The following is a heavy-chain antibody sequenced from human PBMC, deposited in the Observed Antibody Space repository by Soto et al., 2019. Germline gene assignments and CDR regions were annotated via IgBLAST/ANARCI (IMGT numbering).Heavy chain of an antibody. V-gene: IGHV3-33*01. CDR3: ARDYYDSSGYYYAYYHYGMDV. CDR1: GFTFSSYG. J-gene: IGHJ6*02. D-gene: IGHD3-22*01. Sequence: QVQLVESGGGVVQPGRSLRLSCAASGFTFSSYGMHWVRQAPGKGLEWVAVMWYDGSNKYYADSVKGRFTISRDNSKNTLYLQMNSQRAEDTAVYYCARDYYDSSGYYYAYYHYGMDVWGQGTTVTVSS. CDR2: MWYDGSNK.